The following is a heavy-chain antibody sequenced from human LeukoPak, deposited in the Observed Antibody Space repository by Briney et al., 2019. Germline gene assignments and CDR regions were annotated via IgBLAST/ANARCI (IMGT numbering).Heavy chain of an antibody. V-gene: IGHV3-30*02. J-gene: IGHJ4*02. Sequence: GGSLRLSCAASGFSSISYGMHWVRRAPGKGLEWVAFIRYDGSNKYYADSVKGRFTISRDNSKNTLYLQMNSLRAGDTAVYYCAKPHFDDWGQGTLVTVSS. CDR2: IRYDGSNK. CDR3: AKPHFDD. CDR1: GFSSISYG.